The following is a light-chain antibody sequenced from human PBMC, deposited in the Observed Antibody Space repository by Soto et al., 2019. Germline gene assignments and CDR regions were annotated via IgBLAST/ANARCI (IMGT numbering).Light chain of an antibody. V-gene: IGKV1-5*01. Sequence: DLQMTQSPSTLSASVGDRVTITCRASQSISSWLAWYQQKPGKAPKLLIYDASSLESGVPSRFSGSGSGTEFTLTISSLQAEDVAVYYCQQYYTTPWTFGQGTKVDIK. J-gene: IGKJ1*01. CDR2: DAS. CDR1: QSISSW. CDR3: QQYYTTPWT.